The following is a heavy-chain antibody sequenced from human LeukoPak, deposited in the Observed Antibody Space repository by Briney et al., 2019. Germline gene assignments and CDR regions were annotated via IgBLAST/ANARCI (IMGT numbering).Heavy chain of an antibody. V-gene: IGHV4-39*07. CDR1: GGSISSSGYY. J-gene: IGHJ4*02. CDR3: ASTVAGTVDH. CDR2: IYYSGST. D-gene: IGHD6-19*01. Sequence: SETLSLTCTVSGGSISSSGYYWGWIRQPPGKGLEWIGSIYYSGSTYYNPSLKSRVTISVDTSKNQFSLKLSSVTAADTAVYYCASTVAGTVDHWGQGTLVTVSS.